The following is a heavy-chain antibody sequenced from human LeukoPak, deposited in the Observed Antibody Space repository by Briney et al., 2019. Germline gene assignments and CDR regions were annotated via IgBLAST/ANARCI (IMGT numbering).Heavy chain of an antibody. CDR1: GGSFSGYY. J-gene: IGHJ4*02. D-gene: IGHD3-22*01. V-gene: IGHV4-34*01. CDR3: ARAVFGRFYYDSSGYYLD. CDR2: INHSGST. Sequence: SETLSLTCAVYGGSFSGYYWSWIRQPPGKGLEWIGEINHSGSTTYNPSLKSRVTISVDASKNQFSLKLSSVTAADTAVYYCARAVFGRFYYDSSGYYLDWGQGTLVTVSS.